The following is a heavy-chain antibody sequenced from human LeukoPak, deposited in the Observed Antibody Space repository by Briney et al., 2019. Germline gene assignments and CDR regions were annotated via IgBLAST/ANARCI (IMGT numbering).Heavy chain of an antibody. Sequence: PGGSLRLSCAASGFTFSSYEMNWVRQAPGKWLEWVSYISSSGSTIYYADSVKGRFTISRDNANNSLYLQMNSLRAEDTAVYYCARVYYYGSGSPFDYWGQGTLVTVSS. CDR3: ARVYYYGSGSPFDY. CDR2: ISSSGSTI. V-gene: IGHV3-48*03. J-gene: IGHJ4*02. CDR1: GFTFSSYE. D-gene: IGHD3-10*01.